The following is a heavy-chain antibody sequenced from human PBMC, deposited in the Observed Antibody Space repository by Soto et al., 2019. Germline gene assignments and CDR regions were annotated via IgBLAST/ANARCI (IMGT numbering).Heavy chain of an antibody. J-gene: IGHJ4*02. V-gene: IGHV1-69*01. Sequence: QVQLVQSGAEVKKPGSSVKASCKASGGTFNNYAFSWVRQAPGQGLEWMGGIIPIFGTTNYAQKFQGRVTITADESTGTAYMELSSLISDDTAMYYWAREVGGASSRRSDYWGQGTLVTVSS. CDR3: AREVGGASSRRSDY. D-gene: IGHD6-13*01. CDR2: IIPIFGTT. CDR1: GGTFNNYA.